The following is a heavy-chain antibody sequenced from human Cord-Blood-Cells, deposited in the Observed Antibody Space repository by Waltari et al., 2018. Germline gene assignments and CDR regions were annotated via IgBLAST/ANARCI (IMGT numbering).Heavy chain of an antibody. CDR3: ARDGCSGGSCYSY. J-gene: IGHJ4*02. D-gene: IGHD2-15*01. CDR1: GGTFSSYA. V-gene: IGHV1-69*01. CDR2: MVPICGTA. Sequence: QVQLVQSGAEVKKPGSSVKVSCKASGGTFSSYAISWVRQAPGQGLEWMRGMVPICGTANSQQKFQGRVKIATGESTSMAYMGVRSMGYEDTDVYYCARDGCSGGSCYSYWGQGTLVTVSS.